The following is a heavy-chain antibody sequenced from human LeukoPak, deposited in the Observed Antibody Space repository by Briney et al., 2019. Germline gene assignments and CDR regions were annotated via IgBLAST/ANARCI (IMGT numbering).Heavy chain of an antibody. J-gene: IGHJ4*02. CDR2: IGGLGGST. V-gene: IGHV3-23*01. CDR3: ARDPGVVAFHYFDF. Sequence: GGSLRLSCEASGFTFSSNAMAWFRQAPGKGLEWVSAIGGLGGSTYYADSVKGRFTISRDNSKNTVYLEMNSLRAEDTALYYCARDPGVVAFHYFDFWGQGILVTVSS. D-gene: IGHD3-3*01. CDR1: GFTFSSNA.